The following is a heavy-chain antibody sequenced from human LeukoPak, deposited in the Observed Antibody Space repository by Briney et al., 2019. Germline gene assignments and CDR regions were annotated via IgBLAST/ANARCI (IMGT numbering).Heavy chain of an antibody. Sequence: GGSLRLSCEASGITFRSYDMNWVRQAPGKGLEWVALISGGGETTHYADSVKGRFIASRDNSKNMMYLQMNSLRVDDTAVYYCAQTVWFGELITWGRGNLVTVSS. CDR3: AQTVWFGELIT. D-gene: IGHD3-10*01. CDR2: ISGGGETT. J-gene: IGHJ4*02. CDR1: GITFRSYD. V-gene: IGHV3-23*01.